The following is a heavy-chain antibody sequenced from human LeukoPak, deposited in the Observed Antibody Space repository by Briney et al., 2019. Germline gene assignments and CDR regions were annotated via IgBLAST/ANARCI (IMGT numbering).Heavy chain of an antibody. J-gene: IGHJ6*03. Sequence: GASVKVSCKASGYTFTSYDINWVRQATGQGLEWMGWINPNSGGTNYAQKFQGRVTMTRDTSISTAYMELSRLRSDDTAVYYCARDGASTIYRNRYYYYYMDVWGKGTTVTVS. CDR2: INPNSGGT. V-gene: IGHV1-2*02. CDR3: ARDGASTIYRNRYYYYYMDV. CDR1: GYTFTSYD. D-gene: IGHD3-9*01.